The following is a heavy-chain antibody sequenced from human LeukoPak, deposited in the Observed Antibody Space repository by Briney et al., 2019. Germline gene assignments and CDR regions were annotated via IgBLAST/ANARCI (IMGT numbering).Heavy chain of an antibody. CDR1: GYIFTTYY. J-gene: IGHJ4*02. Sequence: ASVKVSCKASGYIFTTYYMHWMRQAPGQGPEWMGIINPRGGSTDYAQKFQDRVTMSVDTSKNQFSLKLSSVTAADTAVYYCARVADSGYDSRGYFDSWGQGTLVTVSS. D-gene: IGHD5-12*01. CDR2: INPRGGST. CDR3: ARVADSGYDSRGYFDS. V-gene: IGHV1-46*01.